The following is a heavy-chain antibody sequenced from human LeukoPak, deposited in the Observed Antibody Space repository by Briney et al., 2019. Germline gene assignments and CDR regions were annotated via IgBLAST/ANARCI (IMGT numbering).Heavy chain of an antibody. J-gene: IGHJ5*02. CDR1: GYTFTGYY. CDR3: ARVVVATIDWFDP. Sequence: ASVKVSCRASGYTFTGYYVHWVRQAPGQGLEWMGWIDPSSGGTHYAQNFQGRVTMTRDTSISTAYMELSRLGSDDTAVYYCARVVVATIDWFDPWGQGTLVTVSS. D-gene: IGHD5-12*01. V-gene: IGHV1-2*02. CDR2: IDPSSGGT.